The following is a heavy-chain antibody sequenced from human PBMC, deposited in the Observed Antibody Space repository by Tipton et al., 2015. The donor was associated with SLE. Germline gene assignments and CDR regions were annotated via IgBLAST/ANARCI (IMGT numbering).Heavy chain of an antibody. D-gene: IGHD3-16*01. CDR2: IHPSGRST. Sequence: QLVQSGAEVKNPGASVKISCKSSGNTFKNHYMHWVRQAAGHGLEWMGIIHPSGRSTSYAQKFQGRVTLTRDPSASTAYMELRSLGADDAAVYYGAGVVGEKCLGYCDRWDRGTLVSVSS. J-gene: IGHJ2*01. CDR1: GNTFKNHY. CDR3: AGVVGEKCLGYCDR. V-gene: IGHV1-46*02.